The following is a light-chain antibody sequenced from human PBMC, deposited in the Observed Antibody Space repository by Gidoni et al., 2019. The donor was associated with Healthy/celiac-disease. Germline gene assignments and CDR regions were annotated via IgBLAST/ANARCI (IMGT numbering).Light chain of an antibody. CDR1: QSVSSY. V-gene: IGKV3-11*01. J-gene: IGKJ5*01. CDR3: QQRSNWPPIT. Sequence: EIVLTQPPATLSLSPGERATLSCRASQSVSSYLAWYQQKPGQAPRLLTYDASNRATGIPARFSGSGSGTDFTLTISSLEPEDFAVYYCQQRSNWPPITCGQGTRLEIK. CDR2: DAS.